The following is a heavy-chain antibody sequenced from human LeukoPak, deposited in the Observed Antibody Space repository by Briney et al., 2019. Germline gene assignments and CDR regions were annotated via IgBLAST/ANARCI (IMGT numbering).Heavy chain of an antibody. V-gene: IGHV1-69*05. D-gene: IGHD3-10*01. Sequence: GSSVKVSCKASGGTFSSYAISWVRQAPGQGLEWMGGIIPIFGTANYAQKFQGRVTITTDESTSTAYMELSSLRSEDTAVYYCARDPVRGVINSWSFDPWGQGTLVTVSS. CDR1: GGTFSSYA. CDR2: IIPIFGTA. J-gene: IGHJ5*02. CDR3: ARDPVRGVINSWSFDP.